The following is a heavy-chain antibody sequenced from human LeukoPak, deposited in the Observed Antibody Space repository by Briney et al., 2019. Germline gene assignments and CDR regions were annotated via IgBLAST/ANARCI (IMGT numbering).Heavy chain of an antibody. CDR3: ASSPKYYDFSSGFRTPFDY. V-gene: IGHV4-39*01. J-gene: IGHJ4*01. Sequence: SETLSLTCTVSRGSISRSSNYWGWIRQPPGKGPEWIGTMYYSGSTSYNPSLKSRITISVDTPKKQLSLNLTSVTAADSAVYYCASSPKYYDFSSGFRTPFDYWGHGTLVTVSS. CDR2: MYYSGST. D-gene: IGHD3-3*01. CDR1: RGSISRSSNY.